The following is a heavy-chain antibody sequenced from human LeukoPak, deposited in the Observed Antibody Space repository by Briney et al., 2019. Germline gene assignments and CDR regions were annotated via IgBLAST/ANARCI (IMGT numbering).Heavy chain of an antibody. CDR3: VSFIEERD. Sequence: GGSLRLSCAVSGFTFSKYWMHWVRQPPGKGPVWVSKINTDGSGAIYADSVRGRFTISRDNAKNTVYLQMNSLRVEDTAVYYCVSFIEERDWGQGTLVTVSS. D-gene: IGHD1-26*01. CDR2: INTDGSGA. CDR1: GFTFSKYW. V-gene: IGHV3-74*01. J-gene: IGHJ4*02.